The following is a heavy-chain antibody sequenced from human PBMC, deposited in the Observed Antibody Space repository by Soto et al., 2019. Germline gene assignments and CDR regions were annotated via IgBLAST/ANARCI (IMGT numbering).Heavy chain of an antibody. D-gene: IGHD3-10*01. CDR1: GYSFTSYW. V-gene: IGHV5-51*03. CDR2: IYPGDSDT. CDR3: ARNTMVRGVIIGASYYYMDV. Sequence: EVQLVQSGAEVKKPGESLKISCKGSGYSFTSYWIGWVRQMPGKGLEWMGIIYPGDSDTRYSPSFQGQVTISADKSISTAYLQWSSLKASDTAMYYCARNTMVRGVIIGASYYYMDVWGKGTTVTVSS. J-gene: IGHJ6*03.